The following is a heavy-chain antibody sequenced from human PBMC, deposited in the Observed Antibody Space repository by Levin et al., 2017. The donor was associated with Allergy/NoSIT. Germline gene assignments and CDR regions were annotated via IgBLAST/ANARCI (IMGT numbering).Heavy chain of an antibody. V-gene: IGHV3-33*01. D-gene: IGHD6-19*01. J-gene: IGHJ4*02. CDR1: GFTFSSYG. Sequence: GESLKISCAASGFTFSSYGMHWVRQAPGKGLEWVAVIWYDGSNKYYADSVKGRFTISRDNSKNTLYLQMNSLRAEDTAVYYCARPSEGYVAGELIDYWGQGTLVTVSS. CDR2: IWYDGSNK. CDR3: ARPSEGYVAGELIDY.